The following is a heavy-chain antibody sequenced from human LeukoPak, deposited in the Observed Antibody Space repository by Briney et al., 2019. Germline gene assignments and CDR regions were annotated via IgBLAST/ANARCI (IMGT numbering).Heavy chain of an antibody. D-gene: IGHD4-17*01. J-gene: IGHJ6*03. Sequence: SETLSLSCSVSGVSTGSQNYYWAWIRQPPGKGLEWIGNIYHTGSGYYSAALKSRVTISIDTSKDHFSLRLTSLTAADTAVYYCARLRDYGNLFFYFYMDVWGKGATVTVSS. CDR2: IYHTGSG. V-gene: IGHV4-39*02. CDR1: GVSTGSQNYY. CDR3: ARLRDYGNLFFYFYMDV.